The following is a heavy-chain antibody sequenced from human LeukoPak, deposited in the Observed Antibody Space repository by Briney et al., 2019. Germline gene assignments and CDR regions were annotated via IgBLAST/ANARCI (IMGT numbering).Heavy chain of an antibody. D-gene: IGHD3-22*01. CDR2: IIPIFGTA. Sequence: SVKVSCRASGGTFSSYAISWVRQAPGQGLEWMGGIIPIFGTANYAQKFQGRVTITADESTSTAYMELSSLRSEDTAVYYCARDSSGYYYPGAFDIWGQGTMVTVSS. J-gene: IGHJ3*02. CDR3: ARDSSGYYYPGAFDI. CDR1: GGTFSSYA. V-gene: IGHV1-69*13.